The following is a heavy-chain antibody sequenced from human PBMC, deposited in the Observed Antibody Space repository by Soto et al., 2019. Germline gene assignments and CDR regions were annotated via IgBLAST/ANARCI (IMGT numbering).Heavy chain of an antibody. CDR3: GKGSAATNYFYYATDV. J-gene: IGHJ6*02. CDR1: GFTFGIHA. Sequence: EVQLLESGGGLVQPGGSLRLSCAASGFTFGIHAMSWVRQAPGKGLAWASFISGSGGSTYYADSVKGRFTISRDNSKKTLYLQMNSLRGEDTAVYYCGKGSAATNYFYYATDVWGQGTTVTVSS. CDR2: ISGSGGST. D-gene: IGHD2-15*01. V-gene: IGHV3-23*01.